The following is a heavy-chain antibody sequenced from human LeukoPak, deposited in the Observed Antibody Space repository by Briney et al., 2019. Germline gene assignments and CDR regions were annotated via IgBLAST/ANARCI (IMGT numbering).Heavy chain of an antibody. CDR3: ARDREPNCSGGSCYSDY. J-gene: IGHJ4*02. V-gene: IGHV3-48*01. Sequence: GGSLRLSCAASGFTFSSYSMNWVRQAPGKGLEWVSYISSSSSTIYYADSVKGRFTISRDNAKNSLYLQMNSLRAEDTAVYYCARDREPNCSGGSCYSDYWGQGTLVTVSS. CDR2: ISSSSSTI. CDR1: GFTFSSYS. D-gene: IGHD2-15*01.